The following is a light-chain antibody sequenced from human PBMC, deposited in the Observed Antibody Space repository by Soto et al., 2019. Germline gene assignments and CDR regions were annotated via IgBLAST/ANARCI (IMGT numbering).Light chain of an antibody. J-gene: IGKJ1*01. V-gene: IGKV1-6*01. Sequence: AIQMTQSTSSLSASAGDRLTITCRASQDVRNYVGWYQQKPGKAPKFLIYGAFSLETGIPSRFSASVYGTEGTLTINSLLPEDFATYVCLQEYSWTWTFCQGTKVDIK. CDR2: GAF. CDR1: QDVRNY. CDR3: LQEYSWTWT.